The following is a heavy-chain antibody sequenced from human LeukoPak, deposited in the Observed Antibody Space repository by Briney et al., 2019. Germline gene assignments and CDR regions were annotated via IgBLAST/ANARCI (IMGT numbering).Heavy chain of an antibody. CDR3: ARGMTGYVIDY. J-gene: IGHJ4*02. V-gene: IGHV4-34*01. D-gene: IGHD5-12*01. Sequence: PSETLSLTCAVYGGSFSGYYWSWIRQPPGKGLEWIREINHSGSTNYNPSLKSRVTISVDTSKNQFSLKLSSVTAADTAVYYCARGMTGYVIDYWGQGTLVTVSS. CDR1: GGSFSGYY. CDR2: INHSGST.